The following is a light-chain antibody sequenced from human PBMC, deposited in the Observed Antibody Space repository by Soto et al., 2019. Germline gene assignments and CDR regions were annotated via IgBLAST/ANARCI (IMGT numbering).Light chain of an antibody. Sequence: QSVLTQPASVSXAPGHSITISCTGTSSDVGGYNYVSWYQQHPGKAPKLMIYDVSNRPSGVSNRFSGSKSGNTASLTISGLQAEDEADYYCSSYTSSSTRVFGTGTKVTVL. CDR3: SSYTSSSTRV. CDR2: DVS. J-gene: IGLJ1*01. V-gene: IGLV2-14*01. CDR1: SSDVGGYNY.